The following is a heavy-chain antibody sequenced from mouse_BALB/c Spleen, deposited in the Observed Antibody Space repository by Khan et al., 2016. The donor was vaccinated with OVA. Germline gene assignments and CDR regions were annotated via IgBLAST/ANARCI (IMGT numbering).Heavy chain of an antibody. CDR2: IYPGSGSI. Sequence: QVQLQQSGPELVKPGASVKMSCKASGYSFTDYIISWVKQRTGQGLQWIGEIYPGSGSIYSNEKFKGKATLTADKSSNTAYMQLSSLTSEDSAVYFCARRGYGSSYPGFAYWGQGTLVTVSA. CDR3: ARRGYGSSYPGFAY. D-gene: IGHD1-1*01. CDR1: GYSFTDYI. V-gene: IGHV1-77*01. J-gene: IGHJ3*01.